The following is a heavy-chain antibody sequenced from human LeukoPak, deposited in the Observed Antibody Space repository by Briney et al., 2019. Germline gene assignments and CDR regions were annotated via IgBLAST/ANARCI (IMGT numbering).Heavy chain of an antibody. CDR1: GFTFSSYG. D-gene: IGHD3-10*01. Sequence: GGSLRLSCAASGFTFSSYGMHWVRQAPGKGLEWVAVIWYDGSNKYYADSVKGRFTVSRDNSKNTLYLQMKSLSAEDTAVYYCAKVTGSGSYLADAFDIWGHGTVVTVSS. V-gene: IGHV3-33*06. CDR2: IWYDGSNK. CDR3: AKVTGSGSYLADAFDI. J-gene: IGHJ3*02.